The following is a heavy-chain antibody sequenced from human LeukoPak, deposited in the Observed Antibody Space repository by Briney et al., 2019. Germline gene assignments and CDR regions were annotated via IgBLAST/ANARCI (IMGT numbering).Heavy chain of an antibody. V-gene: IGHV3-48*03. CDR2: ISSSGSTI. CDR1: GFTFSSYE. Sequence: PGGSLRLSCAASGFTFSSYEMNWVRQAPGKGLEWVSYISSSGSTIYYADSVKGRFTISRDNAKNSLYLQMNSLRAEDTAVYYCAKWGCTGGSCYPFAYWGQGTLVTVSS. CDR3: AKWGCTGGSCYPFAY. J-gene: IGHJ4*02. D-gene: IGHD2-15*01.